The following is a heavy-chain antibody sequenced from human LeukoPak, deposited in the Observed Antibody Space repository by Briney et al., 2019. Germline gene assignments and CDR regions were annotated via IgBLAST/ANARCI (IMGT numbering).Heavy chain of an antibody. Sequence: SETLSLTCAVYGGSFSGYYWSWIRQPPGKGLEWIGEINHSGSTNYNLSLKSRVTISVDTSKNQFSLKLSSVTAADTAVYYCARRYYPGIAVAAYGYWGQGTLVTVSS. CDR2: INHSGST. J-gene: IGHJ4*02. CDR1: GGSFSGYY. D-gene: IGHD6-19*01. V-gene: IGHV4-34*01. CDR3: ARRYYPGIAVAAYGY.